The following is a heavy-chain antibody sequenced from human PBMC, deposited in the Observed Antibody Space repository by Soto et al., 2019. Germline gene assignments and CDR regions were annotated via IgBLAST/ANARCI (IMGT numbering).Heavy chain of an antibody. CDR2: IMPVFPTP. CDR1: GGTFRTSA. V-gene: IGHV1-69*12. CDR3: ARDKDRQQLGGNYYYIMDV. D-gene: IGHD3-3*02. Sequence: QVQLVQSGAEVKKPGSSVKVSCKTSGGTFRTSAISWVRQAPGLGLEWMGGIMPVFPTPDYAQKFQGRVTITADESTGTAYMELSSLRSEDTAVYYCARDKDRQQLGGNYYYIMDVWGQGTTVTVSS. J-gene: IGHJ6*01.